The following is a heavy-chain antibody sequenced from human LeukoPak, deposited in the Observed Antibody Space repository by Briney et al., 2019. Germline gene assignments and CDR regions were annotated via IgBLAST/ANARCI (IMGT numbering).Heavy chain of an antibody. V-gene: IGHV3-48*03. CDR3: ARDRLREDAFDI. J-gene: IGHJ3*02. CDR2: ISSSDSTI. Sequence: GGSLRLSCAASGFTFSSYEMNWVRQAPGKGLEWVSYISSSDSTIYYADSVKGRFTISRDNAKNSLYLQMNSLRAEDTAVYYCARDRLREDAFDIWGQGTMVTVSS. CDR1: GFTFSSYE.